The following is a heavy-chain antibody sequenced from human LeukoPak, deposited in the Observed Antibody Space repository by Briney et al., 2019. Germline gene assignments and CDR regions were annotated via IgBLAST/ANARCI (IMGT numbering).Heavy chain of an antibody. D-gene: IGHD4-23*01. CDR1: GASIRSYY. CDR3: ARGRNDNGGMFFDS. Sequence: SETLSLTCTVSGASIRSYYWSWIRQAPGKGLEWVGFISYSGYTSYSPSLKSRVAISVDTSKNQFSLRLTSMTVADTAIYYCARGRNDNGGMFFDSWAQGTLVTVSS. V-gene: IGHV4-59*01. CDR2: ISYSGYT. J-gene: IGHJ4*02.